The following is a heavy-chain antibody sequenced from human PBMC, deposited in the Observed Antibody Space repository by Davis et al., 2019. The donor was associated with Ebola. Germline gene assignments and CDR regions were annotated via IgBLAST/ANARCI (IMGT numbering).Heavy chain of an antibody. CDR1: GYTFTDYY. V-gene: IGHV1-3*01. CDR2: INAGNGNT. Sequence: AASVKVSCKTSGYTFTDYYIHWVRQAPGQRLEWMGWINAGNGNTKYSQKFQGRVTITRDTSASTAYMELSSLRSEDTAVYYCARHPTIWFGDRGWFDPWGQGTLVTVSS. J-gene: IGHJ5*02. CDR3: ARHPTIWFGDRGWFDP. D-gene: IGHD3-10*01.